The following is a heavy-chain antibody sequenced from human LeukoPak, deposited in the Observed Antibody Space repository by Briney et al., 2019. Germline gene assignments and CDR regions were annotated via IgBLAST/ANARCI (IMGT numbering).Heavy chain of an antibody. CDR1: GFTFDDYA. CDR3: ASGTWWFDP. D-gene: IGHD1-26*01. Sequence: LRLSCAASGFTFDDYAMHWVRQAPGKGLEWIGYIYYSGSTNYNPSLKSRVTISVDTSKNQFSLKLSSVTAADTAVYYCASGTWWFDPWGQGTLVTVSS. J-gene: IGHJ5*02. V-gene: IGHV4-59*01. CDR2: IYYSGST.